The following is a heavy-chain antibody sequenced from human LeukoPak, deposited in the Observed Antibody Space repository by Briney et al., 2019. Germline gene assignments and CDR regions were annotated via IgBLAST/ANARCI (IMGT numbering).Heavy chain of an antibody. Sequence: LSGGSLRLSCAASGFTFSSYAMSWVRQAPGKGLEWVSAISGSGGSTYYADSVKGRFTISRDNSKNTLYLQMNSLRAEDTAVYYCAREYSSSSGTSSGGYFDYWGQGTLVTVSS. CDR1: GFTFSSYA. CDR3: AREYSSSSGTSSGGYFDY. J-gene: IGHJ4*02. CDR2: ISGSGGST. D-gene: IGHD6-6*01. V-gene: IGHV3-23*01.